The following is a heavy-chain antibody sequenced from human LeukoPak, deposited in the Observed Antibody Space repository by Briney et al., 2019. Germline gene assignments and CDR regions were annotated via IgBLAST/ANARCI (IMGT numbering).Heavy chain of an antibody. CDR1: GYTFTSYD. J-gene: IGHJ6*03. V-gene: IGHV1-8*01. Sequence: ASVKVSCKASGYTFTSYDINWVRQATGQGLEWMGWMNPNSGNTGYAQKFQGRVTMTRNTSIRTAYMELSSLRSEDTAVYYCARGVVTAIGGYYYYYYYMDVWGKGTTVTVSS. D-gene: IGHD2-21*02. CDR2: MNPNSGNT. CDR3: ARGVVTAIGGYYYYYYYMDV.